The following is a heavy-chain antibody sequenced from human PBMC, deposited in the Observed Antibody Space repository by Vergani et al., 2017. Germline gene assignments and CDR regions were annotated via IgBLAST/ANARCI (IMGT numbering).Heavy chain of an antibody. Sequence: QLQLQESGPGLVKPSETLSLTCTVSGGSISSSSYYWGWIRQPPGKGLEWIGSIYYSGGTYYNPSLKSRVTISVDTSKNQFSLTLSSVTAADTAVYYCASGYYYDSSGYYPNWFDPWGQGTLVTVSS. D-gene: IGHD3-22*01. CDR3: ASGYYYDSSGYYPNWFDP. J-gene: IGHJ5*02. V-gene: IGHV4-39*07. CDR2: IYYSGGT. CDR1: GGSISSSSYY.